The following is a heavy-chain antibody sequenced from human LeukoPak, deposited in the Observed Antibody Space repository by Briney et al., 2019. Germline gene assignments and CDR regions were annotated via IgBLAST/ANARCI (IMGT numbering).Heavy chain of an antibody. CDR3: ARHSDYYYDSSGYLDY. CDR1: GGSVSSSSYY. D-gene: IGHD3-22*01. Sequence: PSETLSLTCTVSGGSVSSSSYYWGWIRQPPGKGLEWIGSIFYSGSTYYNPSLKSRVTISVDTSKNQFSLKLSSVTAADTAVYYCARHSDYYYDSSGYLDYWGQGTLVTVSS. CDR2: IFYSGST. J-gene: IGHJ4*02. V-gene: IGHV4-39*01.